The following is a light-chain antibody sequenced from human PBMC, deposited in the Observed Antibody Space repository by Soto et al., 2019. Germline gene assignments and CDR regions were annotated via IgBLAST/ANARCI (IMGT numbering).Light chain of an antibody. CDR1: GSINTW. V-gene: IGKV1-5*03. CDR2: KAS. J-gene: IGKJ2*01. Sequence: DIQMTQSPSTLSASIGDRVTITCRASGSINTWLAWYQQKPGKAPRLLIYKASILEGGVPSRFSGSGSGTEFTLSVSSLQPDDFATYYCQQYNTFPSFGQGTKLEIK. CDR3: QQYNTFPS.